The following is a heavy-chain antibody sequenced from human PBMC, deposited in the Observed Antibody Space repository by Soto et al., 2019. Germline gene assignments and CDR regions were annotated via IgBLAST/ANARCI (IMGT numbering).Heavy chain of an antibody. CDR3: CSHGEGRRMVFYGMDV. V-gene: IGHV3-73*02. Sequence: QLVESGGGLVQAGGSLRLSGAASGFTFSRSDLHWVRQAPGKGLEWVGRVRSKIHNYATSFADSVRGRFTISRIDSAHAVSLEMSGLRSEDTALYYCCSHGEGRRMVFYGMDVWGQGTTVTVAS. CDR1: GFTFSRSD. D-gene: IGHD2-8*01. J-gene: IGHJ6*02. CDR2: VRSKIHNYAT.